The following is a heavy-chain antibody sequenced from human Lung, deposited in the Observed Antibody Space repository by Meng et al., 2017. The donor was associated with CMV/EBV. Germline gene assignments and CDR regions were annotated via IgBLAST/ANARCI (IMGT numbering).Heavy chain of an antibody. CDR3: ARASVVVAARYYFAY. Sequence: GEXXKISCAASGFTFSSYSMNWVRQAPGKGLEWVSSISSSSSYIYYADSVKGRFTISRDNAKNSLYLQMNSLRAEDTAVYYCARASVVVAARYYFAYWG. CDR1: GFTFSSYS. D-gene: IGHD2-15*01. CDR2: ISSSSSYI. V-gene: IGHV3-21*01. J-gene: IGHJ4*01.